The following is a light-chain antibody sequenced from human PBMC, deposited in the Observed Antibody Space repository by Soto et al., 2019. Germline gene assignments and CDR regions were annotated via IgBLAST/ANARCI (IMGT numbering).Light chain of an antibody. CDR3: QQYGSSPWT. V-gene: IGKV3-20*01. J-gene: IGKJ1*01. CDR1: QSVSSN. CDR2: GAF. Sequence: EIVMTQSPVTLSVSPGERVTLSCRASQSVSSNLAWYQQKPGQAPSLLIYGAFTRATGIPDRFSGSGSGTDFTLTISRLEPEDFAVYYCQQYGSSPWTFGHGTKVDIK.